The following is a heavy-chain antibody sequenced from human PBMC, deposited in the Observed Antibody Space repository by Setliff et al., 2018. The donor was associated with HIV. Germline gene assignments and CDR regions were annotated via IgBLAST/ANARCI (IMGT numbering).Heavy chain of an antibody. V-gene: IGHV4-61*02. J-gene: IGHJ4*02. Sequence: SETLSLTCAVSGGSIGSGGFYWSWIRQAAGKGLEWIGRIYSSGSTLYKPSLKSRVTMSVDTSKNQFSLKLSSVTVADTALYYCGRDEHGFNSNWYGVDWGQGTLVTVSS. D-gene: IGHD6-13*01. CDR1: GGSIGSGGFY. CDR3: GRDEHGFNSNWYGVD. CDR2: IYSSGST.